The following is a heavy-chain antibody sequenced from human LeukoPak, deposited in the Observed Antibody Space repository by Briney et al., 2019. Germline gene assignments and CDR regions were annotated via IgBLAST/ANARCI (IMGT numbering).Heavy chain of an antibody. Sequence: SETLSLTCAVYGGSFSGYYWSWIRQPPGKGLEWIGEINHSGSTNYNPSLKSRVTISVHTAKNQFSLKLSSVTAADTAVYYCAGILSSTSSVDYWGQGTLVTVSS. CDR2: INHSGST. D-gene: IGHD2-2*01. J-gene: IGHJ4*02. CDR3: AGILSSTSSVDY. CDR1: GGSFSGYY. V-gene: IGHV4-34*01.